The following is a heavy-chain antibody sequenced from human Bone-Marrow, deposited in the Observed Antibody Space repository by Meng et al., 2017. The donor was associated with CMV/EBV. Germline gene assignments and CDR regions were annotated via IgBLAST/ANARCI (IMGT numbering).Heavy chain of an antibody. Sequence: GESLKISCAASGFTFSSYWMSWVRQAPGKGLEWVANINQNGSEKYYVDSVQGRFTISRDNAKNSLYLQMNSLRAEDTAVYYCARETAVAVADPWGQGTLVTVSS. CDR1: GFTFSSYW. CDR3: ARETAVAVADP. CDR2: INQNGSEK. J-gene: IGHJ5*02. D-gene: IGHD6-19*01. V-gene: IGHV3-7*01.